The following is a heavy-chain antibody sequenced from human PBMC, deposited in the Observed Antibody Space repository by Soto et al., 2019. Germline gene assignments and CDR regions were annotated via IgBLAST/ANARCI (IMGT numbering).Heavy chain of an antibody. V-gene: IGHV1-69*13. CDR1: GGTFSSYA. D-gene: IGHD6-19*01. CDR3: ARDPAVAGTKYFDY. J-gene: IGHJ4*02. CDR2: IIPIFGTA. Sequence: SVKVSCKASGGTFSSYAISWVRQAPGQGLEWMGGIIPIFGTANYAQKFQGRVTITADESTSTAYMELSSLRSEDTAVYYCARDPAVAGTKYFDYWGQGTLVTVSS.